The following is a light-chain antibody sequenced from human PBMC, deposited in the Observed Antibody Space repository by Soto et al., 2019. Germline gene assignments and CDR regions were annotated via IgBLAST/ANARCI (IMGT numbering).Light chain of an antibody. Sequence: DIQMTHSLSSLSASVGDRVTITCRASQDISNYLNWYQQKPGKAPNLLIYATSNLKSGVPSRFSGNGSATVFTLTTSGLQPEDFATCFCQQSYSLPTFGQGTKVEVK. CDR2: ATS. V-gene: IGKV1-39*01. J-gene: IGKJ1*01. CDR1: QDISNY. CDR3: QQSYSLPT.